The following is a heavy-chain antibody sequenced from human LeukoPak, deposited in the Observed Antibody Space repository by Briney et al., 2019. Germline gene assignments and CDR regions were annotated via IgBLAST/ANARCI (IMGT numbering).Heavy chain of an antibody. D-gene: IGHD1-26*01. CDR2: INAGNGNT. J-gene: IGHJ4*02. V-gene: IGHV1-3*01. Sequence: GASVKVSCKASGYTFTNYAMHWVRQAPGQRLEWMGWINAGNGNTKYSQKFQGRVTITRDTSASTAYMELSSLRSEDTAVYYCARDIRVLLSSGSYFAYWGQGTLVTVSS. CDR3: ARDIRVLLSSGSYFAY. CDR1: GYTFTNYA.